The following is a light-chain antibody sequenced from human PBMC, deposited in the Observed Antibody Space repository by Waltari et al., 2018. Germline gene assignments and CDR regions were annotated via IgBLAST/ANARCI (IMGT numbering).Light chain of an antibody. CDR2: KGN. CDR1: SCSVSTTSY. J-gene: IGLJ3*02. CDR3: SLYLGSGIWV. V-gene: IGLV8-61*01. Sequence: QAVVTQEPSLSVSPGGTVTLTCALSSCSVSTTSYATWYQQTPGQPPRTLVYKGNARSSWVPDRFSGSILGNTAALTITGAQADDESAYYCSLYLGSGIWVFGGGTKLTVL.